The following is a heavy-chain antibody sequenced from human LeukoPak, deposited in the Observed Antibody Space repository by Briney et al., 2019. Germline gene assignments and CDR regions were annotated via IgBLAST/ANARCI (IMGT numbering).Heavy chain of an antibody. CDR2: ISGDGGST. CDR1: GFTVSSNY. CDR3: AKVSSWSYYYGMDV. D-gene: IGHD6-13*01. Sequence: GGSLRLSCAASGFTVSSNYMSWVRQAPGKGLEWVSLISGDGGSTYYADSVKGRFTISRDNSKNSLYLQMNSLRTEDTALYSCAKVSSWSYYYGMDVWGQGTTVTVSS. J-gene: IGHJ6*02. V-gene: IGHV3-43*02.